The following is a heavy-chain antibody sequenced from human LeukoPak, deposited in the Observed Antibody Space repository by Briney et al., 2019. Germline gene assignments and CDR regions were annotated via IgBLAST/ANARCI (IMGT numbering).Heavy chain of an antibody. Sequence: GGSLRLSCAASGFTFSTYWMAWVRQAPGKGLEWVANIKGDDSARHQADSVKGRFTISRDNAQYSVYLQMSSLRGEDTAIYYCARDVVGSLDYWGQGTLVTVSS. CDR2: IKGDDSAR. V-gene: IGHV3-7*01. J-gene: IGHJ4*02. CDR1: GFTFSTYW. CDR3: ARDVVGSLDY. D-gene: IGHD1-26*01.